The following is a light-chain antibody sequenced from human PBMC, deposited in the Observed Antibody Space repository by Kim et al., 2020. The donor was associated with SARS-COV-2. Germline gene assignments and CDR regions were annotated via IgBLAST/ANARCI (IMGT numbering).Light chain of an antibody. CDR3: QSYDSSLSGHVV. CDR2: GNS. Sequence: VTISCTVSSSNIGAGYDVHWYQQLPGTAPKLLIYGNSNRPSGVPDRFSGSKSGTSASLAITGLQAEDEADYYCQSYDSSLSGHVVFGGGTQLTVL. V-gene: IGLV1-40*01. CDR1: SSNIGAGYD. J-gene: IGLJ2*01.